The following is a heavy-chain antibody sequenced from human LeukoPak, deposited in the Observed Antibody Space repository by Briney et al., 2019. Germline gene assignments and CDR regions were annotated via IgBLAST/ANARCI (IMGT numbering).Heavy chain of an antibody. D-gene: IGHD5-12*01. Sequence: SETLSLTCAVYGGSFSGYYWSWIRQPPGKGLEWIGEINHSGSTNHNPSLKSRVTISVDTSKNQLSLKLSSVTAADTAVYYCARRQSGYDGRRRGYFDYWGQGTLVTVSS. CDR2: INHSGST. CDR3: ARRQSGYDGRRRGYFDY. CDR1: GGSFSGYY. J-gene: IGHJ4*02. V-gene: IGHV4-34*01.